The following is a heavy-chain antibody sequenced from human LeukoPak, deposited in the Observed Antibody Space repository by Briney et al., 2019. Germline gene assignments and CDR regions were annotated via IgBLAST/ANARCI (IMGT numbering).Heavy chain of an antibody. J-gene: IGHJ4*02. CDR3: AKGRSLTTVTTQIDY. CDR1: GFTFDDYA. CDR2: ISWNSGSI. Sequence: PGRSLRLSCAASGFTFDDYAMHWVRQAPGKGLEWVSGISWNSGSIGYADSLKGRFTISRDNAKNSLYLQMNSLRAEDTALYYCAKGRSLTTVTTQIDYWGQGTLVTVSS. V-gene: IGHV3-9*01. D-gene: IGHD4-17*01.